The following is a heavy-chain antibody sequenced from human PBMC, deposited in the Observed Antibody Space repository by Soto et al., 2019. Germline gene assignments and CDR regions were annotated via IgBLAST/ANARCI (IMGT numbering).Heavy chain of an antibody. V-gene: IGHV5-51*01. CDR3: ARQGYYYGSGSYYPSYYYGMDV. D-gene: IGHD3-10*01. CDR1: GYSFTSYW. J-gene: IGHJ6*02. Sequence: GESLKISCKGSGYSFTSYWIGWVRQMPGKXLEWMGIIYPGDSDTRYSPSFQGQVTISADKSISTAYLQWSSLKASDTAMYYCARQGYYYGSGSYYPSYYYGMDVWGQGTTVTVSS. CDR2: IYPGDSDT.